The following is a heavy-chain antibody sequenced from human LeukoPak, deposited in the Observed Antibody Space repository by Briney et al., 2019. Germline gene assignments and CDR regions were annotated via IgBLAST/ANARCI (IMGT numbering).Heavy chain of an antibody. V-gene: IGHV4-61*02. CDR3: ARGPGGKSGSYHDY. CDR1: GGSVSIGSYY. Sequence: PSQTLSLTCTVSGGSVSIGSYYWSWIRQPAGKGLEWIGRIYVGGSTDYNPSLKSRVTILKDMSKNQFSLKLSSVTAADTAVYYCARGPGGKSGSYHDYWGQGTLVTVSS. D-gene: IGHD3-10*01. CDR2: IYVGGST. J-gene: IGHJ4*02.